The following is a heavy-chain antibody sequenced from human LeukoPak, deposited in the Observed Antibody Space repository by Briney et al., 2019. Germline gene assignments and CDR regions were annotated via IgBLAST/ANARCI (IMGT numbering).Heavy chain of an antibody. Sequence: ASVKASCKASGGTFSSYAISWVRQAPGQGLEWMGGIIPIFGTANYGQKFQGRVTITTDESTSTAYMELSSLRSEDTAVYYCAREGLSRTPPYWGQGTLVTVSS. CDR2: IIPIFGTA. CDR1: GGTFSSYA. J-gene: IGHJ4*02. V-gene: IGHV1-69*05. D-gene: IGHD3-16*02. CDR3: AREGLSRTPPY.